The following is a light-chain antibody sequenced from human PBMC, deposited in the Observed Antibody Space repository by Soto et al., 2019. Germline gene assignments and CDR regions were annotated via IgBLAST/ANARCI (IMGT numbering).Light chain of an antibody. CDR2: AAS. Sequence: EIALTQSPGTLSLSPGERATLSCRASQSVTANYLARYQQKPGQAPRLLIYAASIVATGIPDRFSGSGSGTDFTLTISRLEPEDFAVYYCLQYGIPLWTFGQGTKVEIK. CDR3: LQYGIPLWT. V-gene: IGKV3-20*01. CDR1: QSVTANY. J-gene: IGKJ1*01.